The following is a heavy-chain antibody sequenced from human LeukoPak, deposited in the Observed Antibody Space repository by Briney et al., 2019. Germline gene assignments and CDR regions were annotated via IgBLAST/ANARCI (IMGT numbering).Heavy chain of an antibody. CDR1: GFTFSRNG. CDR3: VRDAITSYDFWSGPFLDF. V-gene: IGHV3-33*01. D-gene: IGHD3-3*01. Sequence: GRSLRLSCAASGFTFSRNGMHWVRQAPGKGLGWVAVIWFDGSNKYYADSVKGRFTISRDNSKNTLYLQMNSLRAEDTAVYYCVRDAITSYDFWSGPFLDFWGQGTLVTVSS. J-gene: IGHJ4*02. CDR2: IWFDGSNK.